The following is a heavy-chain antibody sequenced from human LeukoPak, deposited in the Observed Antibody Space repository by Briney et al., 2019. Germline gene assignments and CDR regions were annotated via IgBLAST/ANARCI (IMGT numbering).Heavy chain of an antibody. D-gene: IGHD6-19*01. CDR1: GGSISSYY. Sequence: SETLSLTCTVSGGSISSYYWSWIRQPPGKGLEWIGYIYYSGSTNYNPSLKSRVTISVDTSKNQFSLKLSSVTAADTAVYYCARDNRYSSGWPRGNKFDYWDQGTLVTVSS. CDR2: IYYSGST. J-gene: IGHJ4*02. CDR3: ARDNRYSSGWPRGNKFDY. V-gene: IGHV4-59*01.